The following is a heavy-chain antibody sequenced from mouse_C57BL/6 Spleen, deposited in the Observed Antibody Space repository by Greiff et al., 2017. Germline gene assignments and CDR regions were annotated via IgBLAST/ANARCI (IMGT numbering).Heavy chain of an antibody. CDR3: AIYYSNLLGSMDY. Sequence: QVHVKQSGPELVKPGASVKISCKASGYAFSSSWMNWVKQRPGKGLEWIGRIYPGDGDTNYNGKFKGKATLTADKSSSTAYMQLSSLTSEDSAVYFCAIYYSNLLGSMDYWGQGTSVTVSS. CDR1: GYAFSSSW. V-gene: IGHV1-82*01. D-gene: IGHD2-5*01. J-gene: IGHJ4*01. CDR2: IYPGDGDT.